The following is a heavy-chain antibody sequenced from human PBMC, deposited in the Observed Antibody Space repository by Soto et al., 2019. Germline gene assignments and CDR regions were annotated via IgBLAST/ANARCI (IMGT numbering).Heavy chain of an antibody. Sequence: SETLSLTCAVYGGSFSGYYWSWIRQPPGKGLEWIGEINHSGSTNYNPSLKSRVTISVDTSKNQFSLKLSSVTAADTAVYYCARNAFEYSSSWYPFDYWGQGTLVTVSS. V-gene: IGHV4-34*01. CDR2: INHSGST. CDR3: ARNAFEYSSSWYPFDY. D-gene: IGHD6-13*01. J-gene: IGHJ4*02. CDR1: GGSFSGYY.